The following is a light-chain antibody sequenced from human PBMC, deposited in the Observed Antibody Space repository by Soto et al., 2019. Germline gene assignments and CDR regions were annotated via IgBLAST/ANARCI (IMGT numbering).Light chain of an antibody. CDR1: QSTSGW. CDR3: QQYISYPLT. Sequence: DIQMTQSPSTLSASVGDRVTITCRASQSTSGWLAWYQQKPEKAPELLIYDVSNLGSWVPSRFSGSGSGTEFTLTISGLQPDDLATYYCQQYISYPLTFGGGTKV. CDR2: DVS. V-gene: IGKV1-5*01. J-gene: IGKJ4*01.